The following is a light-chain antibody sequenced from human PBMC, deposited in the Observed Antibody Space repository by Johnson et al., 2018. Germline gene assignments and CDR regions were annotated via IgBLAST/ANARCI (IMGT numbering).Light chain of an antibody. Sequence: QSVLTQPPSVSAAPGQKVPISCSGSSSNIGNNYVSWYQQLPGTAPKLLIYENNKRPSGIPDRFSGSKSGTSATLGITGLQTGDEADYYCGTWDSSLSAGNVFGTGTKVTV. CDR3: GTWDSSLSAGNV. J-gene: IGLJ1*01. CDR2: ENN. V-gene: IGLV1-51*02. CDR1: SSNIGNNY.